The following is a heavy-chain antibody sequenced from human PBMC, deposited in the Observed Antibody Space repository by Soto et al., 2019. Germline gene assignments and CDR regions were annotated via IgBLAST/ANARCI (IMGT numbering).Heavy chain of an antibody. CDR1: GFSFSNYG. J-gene: IGHJ4*02. Sequence: GGSLRLSCAASGFSFSNYGMHWVRQAPGKGLEWVGRIKSKTDGGTTDYAAPVKGRFTISRDDSKNTLHLQINSLKTDDTALYYCTTEPHRPRVDYWGQGTLVTVSS. CDR3: TTEPHRPRVDY. V-gene: IGHV3-15*01. CDR2: IKSKTDGGTT.